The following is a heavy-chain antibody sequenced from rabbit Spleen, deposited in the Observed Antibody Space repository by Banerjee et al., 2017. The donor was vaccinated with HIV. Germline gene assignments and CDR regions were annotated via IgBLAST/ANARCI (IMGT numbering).Heavy chain of an antibody. D-gene: IGHD2-1*01. J-gene: IGHJ4*01. CDR1: GFDISKNG. Sequence: QEQLKETGGGLVQPGGSLKLSCTVSGFDISKNGVTWVRQAPGKGLEWIGYIDPIFGITYFANWAKGRFTISKTSSTTVTLQMTSLTAADTATYFCARDQAGDADYGPYYLNLWGPGTLVTVS. V-gene: IGHV1S45*01. CDR2: IDPIFGIT. CDR3: ARDQAGDADYGPYYLNL.